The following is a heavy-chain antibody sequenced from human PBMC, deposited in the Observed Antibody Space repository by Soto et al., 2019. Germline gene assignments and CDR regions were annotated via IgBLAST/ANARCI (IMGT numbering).Heavy chain of an antibody. Sequence: SETLSLTCTVSGGSTRSYYWSRIRQPPGKGLEWIGYIFYTGSTNYNPSLKSRVTISVDTSKNQFSLKLNSVTAADTAVYYCARGRVSGGVLVAATVRFRPFDFWGQGTLVTVSS. D-gene: IGHD2-15*01. V-gene: IGHV4-59*12. J-gene: IGHJ4*02. CDR3: ARGRVSGGVLVAATVRFRPFDF. CDR2: IFYTGST. CDR1: GGSTRSYY.